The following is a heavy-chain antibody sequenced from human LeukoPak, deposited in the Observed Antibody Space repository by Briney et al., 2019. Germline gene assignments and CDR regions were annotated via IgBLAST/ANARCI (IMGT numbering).Heavy chain of an antibody. CDR1: GFTFSSYS. J-gene: IGHJ6*03. CDR3: ARDPIGGLYYYYMDV. D-gene: IGHD4-23*01. V-gene: IGHV3-21*01. Sequence: VGSLRLSCAASGFTFSSYSMNWVRQAPGKGLEWVSSISSSSSYIYYADSVKGRFTISRDNAKNSLNLQMNSLRAEDTAVYYCARDPIGGLYYYYMDVWGKGTTVTVSS. CDR2: ISSSSSYI.